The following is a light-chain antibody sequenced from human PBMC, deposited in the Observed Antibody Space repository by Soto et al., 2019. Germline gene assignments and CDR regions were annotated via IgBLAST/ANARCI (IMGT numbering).Light chain of an antibody. J-gene: IGKJ2*01. CDR3: QQYKSYSPT. Sequence: DIQMTQSPSTLSASVGDRVTITCRASQSLRRWLAWYQQKPGKAPNLLIYDASSLESGVPSRFSGSGSGTEFTLTISSLQPDDFASYYCQQYKSYSPTFGQGTKLEIK. V-gene: IGKV1-5*01. CDR2: DAS. CDR1: QSLRRW.